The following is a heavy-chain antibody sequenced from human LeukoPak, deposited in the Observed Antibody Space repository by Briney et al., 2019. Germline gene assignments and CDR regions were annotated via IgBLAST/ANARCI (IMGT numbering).Heavy chain of an antibody. Sequence: PGRSLRLSCAASGFAFSSYAMHWVRQAPGKGLEWVAVISYDGSNKYYADSVKGRFTISRDNAKNSLFLQMNSLRAEDTAVYYCATSTAIAAALEYWGQGTLVTVSS. CDR3: ATSTAIAAALEY. CDR2: ISYDGSNK. J-gene: IGHJ4*02. CDR1: GFAFSSYA. D-gene: IGHD6-13*01. V-gene: IGHV3-30*04.